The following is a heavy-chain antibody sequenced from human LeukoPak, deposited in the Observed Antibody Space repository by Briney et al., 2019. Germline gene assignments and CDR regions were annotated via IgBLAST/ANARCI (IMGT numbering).Heavy chain of an antibody. CDR2: IYYSGST. Sequence: PSETLSLTCTVSGGSISSGDYYWSWIRQPPGKGLEWIGYIYYSGSTYYNPSLKSRVTISVDTSKNQFSLKLSSVTAADTAVYYCARAWSNYDFWSGYIHFDYWGQGTLVTVSS. V-gene: IGHV4-30-4*08. CDR1: GGSISSGDYY. CDR3: ARAWSNYDFWSGYIHFDY. D-gene: IGHD3-3*01. J-gene: IGHJ4*02.